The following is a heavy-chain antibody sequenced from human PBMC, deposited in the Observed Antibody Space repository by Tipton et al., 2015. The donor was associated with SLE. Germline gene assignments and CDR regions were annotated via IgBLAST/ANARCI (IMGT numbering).Heavy chain of an antibody. V-gene: IGHV4-59*08. D-gene: IGHD6-25*01. CDR3: ARRAATSFYYYGMDV. Sequence: TLSLTCAVYGGSFSGYYWSWIRQPPGKGLEWIGYIYYSGSTNYNPSLKSRVTISVDTSKNQFSLKLSSVTAADTAVYYCARRAATSFYYYGMDVWGQGTTVTVSS. CDR1: GGSFSGYY. J-gene: IGHJ6*02. CDR2: IYYSGST.